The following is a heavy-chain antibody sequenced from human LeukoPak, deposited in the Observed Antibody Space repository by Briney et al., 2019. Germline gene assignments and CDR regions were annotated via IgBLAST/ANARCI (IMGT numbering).Heavy chain of an antibody. CDR2: IYPGDSDT. CDR1: GYSFTSYW. Sequence: GESLKISCKGSGYSFTSYWIGWVRQMPGKGLEWVGIIYPGDSDTRYSPSFQGQVTISADKSISTAYLQWSSLKASDTAMYDCARLTAYMVATIRQYYFDYWGQGTLVTVSS. CDR3: ARLTAYMVATIRQYYFDY. J-gene: IGHJ4*02. V-gene: IGHV5-51*01. D-gene: IGHD5-12*01.